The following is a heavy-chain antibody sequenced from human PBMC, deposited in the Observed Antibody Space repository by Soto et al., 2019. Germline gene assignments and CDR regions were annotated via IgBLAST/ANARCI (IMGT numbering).Heavy chain of an antibody. D-gene: IGHD3-10*01. CDR3: TRGPRPISTGTGAY. Sequence: EVQLVESGGGLVPPGVSVRLSCAASGFIFKMYWMHWVRQSPGKGLVWISRIYNDGTYSDYADSVRGRFTISRDNVNDTLYLQMNNLRAEDSGLYYCTRGPRPISTGTGAYWGQGTQVTVSS. V-gene: IGHV3-74*01. J-gene: IGHJ4*01. CDR1: GFIFKMYW. CDR2: IYNDGTYS.